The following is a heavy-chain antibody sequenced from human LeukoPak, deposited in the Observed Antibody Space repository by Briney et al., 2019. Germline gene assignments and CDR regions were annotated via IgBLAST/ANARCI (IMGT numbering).Heavy chain of an antibody. CDR2: IIPILGIA. D-gene: IGHD3-10*01. Sequence: ASVKVSCKASGGAFSSYAISWVRQAPGQGLEWMGRIIPILGIANYAQKFQGRVTITADKSTSTAYMELSSLRSEDTAVYYCLYHKYYYGSGSPDYWGQGTLVTVSS. V-gene: IGHV1-69*04. CDR1: GGAFSSYA. CDR3: LYHKYYYGSGSPDY. J-gene: IGHJ4*02.